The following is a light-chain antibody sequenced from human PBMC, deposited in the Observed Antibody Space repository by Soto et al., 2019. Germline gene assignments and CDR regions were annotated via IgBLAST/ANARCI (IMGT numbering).Light chain of an antibody. CDR1: QSISSR. V-gene: IGKV1-5*03. J-gene: IGKJ2*01. Sequence: DIQMTQSPSTLSAFVGDRVTITCRASQSISSRLAWYQLKPGKAPKLLIYQASSLESGVPSRFSGSGSGTEFTLTISSLQPDDFSTYYCQQYNSFSYTFGPGTKVDIK. CDR2: QAS. CDR3: QQYNSFSYT.